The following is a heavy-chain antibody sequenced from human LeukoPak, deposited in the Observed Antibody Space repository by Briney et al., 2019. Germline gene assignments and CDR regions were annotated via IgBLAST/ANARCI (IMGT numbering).Heavy chain of an antibody. Sequence: SVKVSCKASGGTFSSYAISWVRQAPGQGLEWMGGIIPIFGTANYAQKFQGRVTITADESTSTAYMELSSLRSEDTAVYYCARGQQLPLRKSNWFDPWGQGTLVTVSS. J-gene: IGHJ5*02. CDR1: GGTFSSYA. CDR2: IIPIFGTA. V-gene: IGHV1-69*13. CDR3: ARGQQLPLRKSNWFDP. D-gene: IGHD6-13*01.